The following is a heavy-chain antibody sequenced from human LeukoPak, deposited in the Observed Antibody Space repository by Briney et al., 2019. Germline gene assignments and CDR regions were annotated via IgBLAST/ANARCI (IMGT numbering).Heavy chain of an antibody. CDR2: ITTSSYI. V-gene: IGHV3-21*01. CDR3: ARRAGNSSAYDY. CDR1: GSTFSSYS. J-gene: IGHJ4*02. D-gene: IGHD3-22*01. Sequence: GGSLRLSCAASGSTFSSYSMNWVRQAPGKGLEWVSSITTSSYIYYADSVKGRFTISRDNAKNSLYLQMNSLRAEGTAVYYCARRAGNSSAYDYWGQGTLVTVSS.